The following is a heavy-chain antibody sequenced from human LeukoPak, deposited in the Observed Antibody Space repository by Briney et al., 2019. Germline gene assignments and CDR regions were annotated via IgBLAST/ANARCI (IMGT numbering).Heavy chain of an antibody. CDR1: GYSFTSYW. CDR3: ARHIYYGSGIPSPFFDY. D-gene: IGHD3-10*01. J-gene: IGHJ4*02. CDR2: IYPGDSDT. Sequence: GESVKLSCKCSGYSFTSYWIGGVRQMPGKGLEWMGNIYPGDSDTRYSPSFQGQVTISADKSISTAYLQWSSLKASDTAKYYCARHIYYGSGIPSPFFDYWGQGTLVTVSS. V-gene: IGHV5-51*01.